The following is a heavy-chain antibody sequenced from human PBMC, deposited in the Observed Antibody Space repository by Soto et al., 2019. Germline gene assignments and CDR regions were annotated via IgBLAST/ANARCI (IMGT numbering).Heavy chain of an antibody. D-gene: IGHD3-9*01. CDR1: GFTFRNYW. CDR2: ISSSSSTI. CDR3: ARDDILTGYYVAFDI. V-gene: IGHV3-48*02. Sequence: GGSLRLSCAASGFTFRNYWMSWVRQAPGKGLEWVSYISSSSSTIYYADSVKGRFTISRDNAKNSLYLQMNSLRDEDTAVYYCARDDILTGYYVAFDIWGQGTMVTVSS. J-gene: IGHJ3*02.